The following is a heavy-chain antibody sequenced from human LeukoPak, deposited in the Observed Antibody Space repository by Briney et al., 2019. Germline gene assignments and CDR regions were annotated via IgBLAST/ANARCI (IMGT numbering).Heavy chain of an antibody. D-gene: IGHD6-13*01. CDR2: ISSSGSTI. CDR1: GFTFSSYE. CDR3: ARDRLAAADDAFDI. Sequence: PGGSLRLSCAASGFTFSSYEMNWVRQAPGKGLEWVSYISSSGSTIYYADSVKGRFTISRDNAKNSLYLQTNSLRAEDTAVYYCARDRLAAADDAFDIWGQGTMVTVSS. J-gene: IGHJ3*02. V-gene: IGHV3-48*03.